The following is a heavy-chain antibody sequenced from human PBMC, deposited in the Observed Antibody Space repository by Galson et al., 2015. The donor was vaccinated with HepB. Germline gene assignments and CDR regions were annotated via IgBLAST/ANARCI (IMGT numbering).Heavy chain of an antibody. CDR3: AKDWLRFSAPRNAFIDY. Sequence: SLRLSCAASGFIFSSYGMHWVRQAPGKGLEWVAVISYDGSNKYYADSVKGRFTISRDNSKNTLYLQMSSLRAEDTAVYYCAKDWLRFSAPRNAFIDYWGQGTLVTVSS. CDR1: GFIFSSYG. V-gene: IGHV3-30*18. J-gene: IGHJ4*02. CDR2: ISYDGSNK. D-gene: IGHD5-12*01.